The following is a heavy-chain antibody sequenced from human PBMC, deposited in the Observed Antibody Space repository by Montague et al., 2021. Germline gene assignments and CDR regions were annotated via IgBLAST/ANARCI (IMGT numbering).Heavy chain of an antibody. CDR2: IYWDADK. CDR3: AHTHNVIPFYFYMDV. Sequence: PALVKPTQTLTLTCTFSGFSLTTSGVGVGWIRQPPGKALEWLGGIYWDADKRYSPSLQNRLIITHDASRNQVILTLNDLDPMDTGTYFCAHTHNVIPFYFYMDVWGKGTTVTVSS. V-gene: IGHV2-5*02. D-gene: IGHD2-21*01. J-gene: IGHJ6*03. CDR1: GFSLTTSGVG.